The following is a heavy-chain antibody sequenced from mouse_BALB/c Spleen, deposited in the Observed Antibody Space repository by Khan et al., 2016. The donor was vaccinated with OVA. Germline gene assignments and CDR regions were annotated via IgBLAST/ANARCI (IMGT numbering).Heavy chain of an antibody. Sequence: QIQLLQSGPELKKPGATVKISCKASGYTFTNYGMNWVKQAPGKGLKWMGWINTYTEEPTYADDFKDRFAFSSDTSASTAYLQLSNLKNEDTATYFCASGGYGYFDVWGAGTTVTVSS. CDR2: INTYTEEP. CDR3: ASGGYGYFDV. J-gene: IGHJ1*01. V-gene: IGHV9-3-1*01. CDR1: GYTFTNYG. D-gene: IGHD1-1*02.